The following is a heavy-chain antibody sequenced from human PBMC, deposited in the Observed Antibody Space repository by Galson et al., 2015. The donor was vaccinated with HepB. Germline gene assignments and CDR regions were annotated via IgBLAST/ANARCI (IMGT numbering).Heavy chain of an antibody. CDR1: GGTFSSYA. CDR2: IIPIFGTA. D-gene: IGHD3-10*01. J-gene: IGHJ4*02. V-gene: IGHV1-69*13. Sequence: SVKVSCKASGGTFSSYAISWVRQAPGQGLEWMGGIIPIFGTANYAQKFQGRVTITADESTSTAYMELSSLRSEDTAVYYCARSNYYGSGSYSMWGQGTLVTVSS. CDR3: ARSNYYGSGSYSM.